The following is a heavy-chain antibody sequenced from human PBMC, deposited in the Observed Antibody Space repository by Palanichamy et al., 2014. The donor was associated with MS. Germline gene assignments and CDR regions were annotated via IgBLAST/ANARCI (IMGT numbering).Heavy chain of an antibody. D-gene: IGHD3-22*01. V-gene: IGHV4-59*01. J-gene: IGHJ4*02. Sequence: THPLKSRVTISVDTSKNQFSLKLSSVTAADTAVYYCARMDSSGSSLAFDYWGQGTLVTVSS. CDR3: ARMDSSGSSLAFDY.